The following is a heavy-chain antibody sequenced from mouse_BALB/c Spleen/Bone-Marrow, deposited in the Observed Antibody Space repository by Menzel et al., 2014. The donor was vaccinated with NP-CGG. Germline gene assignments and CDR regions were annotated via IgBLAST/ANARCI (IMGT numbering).Heavy chain of an antibody. CDR3: ARRSAMITTEDWFAY. J-gene: IGHJ3*01. D-gene: IGHD2-4*01. CDR1: GYSFTDYN. CDR2: IDPYNGGT. V-gene: IGHV1S135*01. Sequence: VQLKESGPELVKPGASVKVSCKASGYSFTDYNMYWVKQSHGKSLEWIGYIDPYNGGTSYNQKFKGKATLTVDKSSSTAFMHLNSQTSEDSAVYYCARRSAMITTEDWFAYWGQGTLVTVSA.